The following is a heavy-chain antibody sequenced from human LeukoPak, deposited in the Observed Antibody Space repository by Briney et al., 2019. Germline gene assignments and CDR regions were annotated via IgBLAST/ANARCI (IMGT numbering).Heavy chain of an antibody. J-gene: IGHJ4*02. CDR1: GGSINSDD. D-gene: IGHD2-15*01. CDR3: TRDLNSGGSC. Sequence: ETLSLTCAVSGGSINSDDWWSWVRQAPGKGLEWVSVIHSGGKTYYADSVKGRFSISRDNSKNTLYLQMNSLRAQDTAVYYCTRDLNSGGSCWGQGALVTVSS. V-gene: IGHV3-53*01. CDR2: IHSGGKT.